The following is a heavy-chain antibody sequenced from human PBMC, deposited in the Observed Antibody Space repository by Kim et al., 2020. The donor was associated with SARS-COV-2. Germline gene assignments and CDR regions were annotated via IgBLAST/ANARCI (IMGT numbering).Heavy chain of an antibody. Sequence: ASVKVSCKSSGYIFTSYPMNWVRQAPGQGLEWMGWIHTNTGNPTYAQGFTGRFIFSLDTSVSTAYLQISSLYAEDTAVYYCAIEIPLSGNDYWGQGTLVTVSS. CDR1: GYIFTSYP. D-gene: IGHD6-19*01. CDR3: AIEIPLSGNDY. V-gene: IGHV7-4-1*02. CDR2: IHTNTGNP. J-gene: IGHJ4*02.